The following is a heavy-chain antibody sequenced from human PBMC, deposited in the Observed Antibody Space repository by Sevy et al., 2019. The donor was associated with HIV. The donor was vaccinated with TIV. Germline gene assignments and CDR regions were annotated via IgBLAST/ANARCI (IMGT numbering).Heavy chain of an antibody. CDR2: ISSSSSYI. CDR1: GFTFSSYS. V-gene: IGHV3-21*01. D-gene: IGHD4-17*01. Sequence: GGSLRLSCAASGFTFSSYSMNWVRQAPGKGLEWVSSISSSSSYIYYADSVKGRFTISRDNAKNSLYLQMNSLRVEDTAVYYCARPAFDYGDHGDAFDIWGQGTMVTVSS. J-gene: IGHJ3*02. CDR3: ARPAFDYGDHGDAFDI.